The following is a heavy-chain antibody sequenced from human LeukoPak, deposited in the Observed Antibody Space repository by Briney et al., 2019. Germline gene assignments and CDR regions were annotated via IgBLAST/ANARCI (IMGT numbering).Heavy chain of an antibody. D-gene: IGHD2-21*02. CDR3: AKDRSIVMVTAKDY. CDR1: GFNFSNYA. Sequence: TGGSLRLSCAASGFNFSNYAMTWVRQAPGKGLEWVSAVTGSSSNTYYADSVRARFTISRDNSKNTLYLQMNSLRAEDTAVYYCAKDRSIVMVTAKDYWGQGTLVTVSS. CDR2: VTGSSSNT. V-gene: IGHV3-23*01. J-gene: IGHJ4*02.